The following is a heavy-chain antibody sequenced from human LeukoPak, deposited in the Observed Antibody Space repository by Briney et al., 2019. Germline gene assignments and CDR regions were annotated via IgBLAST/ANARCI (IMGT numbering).Heavy chain of an antibody. CDR1: GFTVSSNY. D-gene: IGHD6-19*01. V-gene: IGHV3-53*01. Sequence: GGSLRLSCAASGFTVSSNYMSWVRQAPGKGLEWVSVIYSGGSTYYADSVKGRSTISRDNSKNTLYLQMNSLRAEDTAVYYCAKGGIAVAGTSGAFDIWGQGTMVTVSS. CDR3: AKGGIAVAGTSGAFDI. J-gene: IGHJ3*02. CDR2: IYSGGST.